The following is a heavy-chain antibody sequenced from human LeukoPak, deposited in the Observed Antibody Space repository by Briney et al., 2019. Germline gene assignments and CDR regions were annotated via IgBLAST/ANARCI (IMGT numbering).Heavy chain of an antibody. Sequence: SESLSLTCTVSGYSLSSVYSWGWIGQPPGKGLEWIESLYHSGSTYYNPSLKSRVTISVDTSKNQTSLQLTSLTAADTAVYYCARESSDPKGYYRYYFDYWGQGTLVTVSS. V-gene: IGHV4-38-2*02. CDR3: ARESSDPKGYYRYYFDY. CDR1: GYSLSSVYS. D-gene: IGHD3-22*01. J-gene: IGHJ4*02. CDR2: LYHSGST.